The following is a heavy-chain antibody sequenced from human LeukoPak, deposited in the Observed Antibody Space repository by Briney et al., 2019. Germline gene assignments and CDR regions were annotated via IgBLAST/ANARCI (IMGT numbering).Heavy chain of an antibody. J-gene: IGHJ6*03. Sequence: GGSLRPSCAASGFTFSNYGMYWVRQAPGKGLEWVAFIRYDGNNKYYADSVKGRFTISRDNSKNTLYLQMYSVSTEDTAVYYCAKDRALQRNYYYYMDVWGKGTTVTISS. V-gene: IGHV3-30*02. D-gene: IGHD1-1*01. CDR3: AKDRALQRNYYYYMDV. CDR1: GFTFSNYG. CDR2: IRYDGNNK.